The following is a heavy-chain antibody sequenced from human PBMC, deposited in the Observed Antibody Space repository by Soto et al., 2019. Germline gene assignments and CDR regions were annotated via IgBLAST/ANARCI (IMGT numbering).Heavy chain of an antibody. CDR2: IIPIFGTA. V-gene: IGHV1-69*12. D-gene: IGHD3-16*01. J-gene: IGHJ6*02. Sequence: QVQLVQSGAEVKKPGSSVKVSCKASGGTFSSYAISWVRQAPGQGLEWMGGIIPIFGTADYAQKFQGRVTITADDFTSTGDMELSSLRSEDTAVYYCARHLGGNHYYYGMDVWGQGTTVTVSS. CDR3: ARHLGGNHYYYGMDV. CDR1: GGTFSSYA.